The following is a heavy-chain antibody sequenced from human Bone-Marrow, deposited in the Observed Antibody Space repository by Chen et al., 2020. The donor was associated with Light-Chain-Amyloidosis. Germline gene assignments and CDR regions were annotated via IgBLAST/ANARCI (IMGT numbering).Heavy chain of an antibody. D-gene: IGHD6-19*01. Sequence: QVQLVESGGGVVKPGRSLRLSCAASGFTFSSYAMQRVRQAPGKGLEWVAVISYDGSNKYYADSVKGRFTISRDNSKNTLYLQMNSLRAEDTAVYYCARDRVSWAVAGTGDAFDIWGQGTMVTVSS. CDR3: ARDRVSWAVAGTGDAFDI. CDR1: GFTFSSYA. J-gene: IGHJ3*02. V-gene: IGHV3-30-3*01. CDR2: ISYDGSNK.